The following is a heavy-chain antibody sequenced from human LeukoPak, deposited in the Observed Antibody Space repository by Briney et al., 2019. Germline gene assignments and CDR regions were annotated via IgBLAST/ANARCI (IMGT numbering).Heavy chain of an antibody. D-gene: IGHD4-17*01. CDR3: ARGTVTTGYFDY. CDR1: GVSISSDY. J-gene: IGHJ4*02. V-gene: IGHV4-59*01. CDR2: VHYTGGT. Sequence: PSETLSHTCTVSGVSISSDYWSWIRQPPGKGLEWIGYVHYTGGTNYNPSLKSRVTISADTSMNQLSLKLSSVTTADTAVYYCARGTVTTGYFDYWGQGILVPVSS.